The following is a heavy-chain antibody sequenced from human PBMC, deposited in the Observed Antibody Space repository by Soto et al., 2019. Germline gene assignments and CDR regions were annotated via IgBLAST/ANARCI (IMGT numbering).Heavy chain of an antibody. J-gene: IGHJ4*02. D-gene: IGHD5-12*01. CDR1: GDTFTSSD. CDR3: ARGKWLRLLLVRYFAY. V-gene: IGHV1-8*01. CDR2: MNPNSGNT. Sequence: ASVKLSCKAYGDTFTSSDINWARQATGQGLEWMGWMNPNSGNTGYAQKFQGRVTMTRNTSISTAYMELSSLRSEDTAVYYCARGKWLRLLLVRYFAYWGQGTLVIVSS.